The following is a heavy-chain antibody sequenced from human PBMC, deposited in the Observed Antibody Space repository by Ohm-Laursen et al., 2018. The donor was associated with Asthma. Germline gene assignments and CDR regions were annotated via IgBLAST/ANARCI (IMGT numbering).Heavy chain of an antibody. CDR3: AKDLGYSSSWSGGHGMDV. J-gene: IGHJ6*02. CDR1: GLTSNSYW. CDR2: ISFDGAIK. D-gene: IGHD6-13*01. V-gene: IGHV3-30*18. Sequence: SLRLSCTASGLTSNSYWMHWVRQAPGKGLEWVAFISFDGAIKYFGDSVKGRFTISRDNSKNTLYLQLNSLRPDDTAVYYCAKDLGYSSSWSGGHGMDVWGQGTTVTVSS.